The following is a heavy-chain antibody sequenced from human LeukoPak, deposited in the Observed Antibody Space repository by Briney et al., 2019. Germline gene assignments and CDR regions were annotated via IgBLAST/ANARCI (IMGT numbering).Heavy chain of an antibody. J-gene: IGHJ4*02. Sequence: GGSLRLSCADSGFTFSSYWMNWVRQAPGEGLEWVANIRHDGSEKYYADFVKGRFTISRDNAKNSLDLQMDSLGAEDTAVYYCARDAGHSGYDLLDYWGQGTLVTVSS. CDR3: ARDAGHSGYDLLDY. V-gene: IGHV3-7*01. CDR1: GFTFSSYW. D-gene: IGHD5-12*01. CDR2: IRHDGSEK.